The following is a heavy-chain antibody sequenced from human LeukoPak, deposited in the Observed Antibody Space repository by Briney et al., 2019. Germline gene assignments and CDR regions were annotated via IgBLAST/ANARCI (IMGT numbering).Heavy chain of an antibody. CDR2: IYYSGST. CDR3: ARVSPYYYGSGSYYNRVYYYYYGMDV. D-gene: IGHD3-10*01. CDR1: GFTFSIYT. Sequence: GSLRLSCAASGFTFSIYTMNWVRQPPGKGLEWIGYIYYSGSTNYNPSLKSRVTISVDTSKNQFSLKLSSVTAADTAVYYCARVSPYYYGSGSYYNRVYYYYYGMDVWGQGTTVTVSS. J-gene: IGHJ6*02. V-gene: IGHV4-59*01.